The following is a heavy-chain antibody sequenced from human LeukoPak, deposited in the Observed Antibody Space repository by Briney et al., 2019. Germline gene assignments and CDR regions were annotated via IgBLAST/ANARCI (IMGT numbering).Heavy chain of an antibody. CDR1: GRSFSGYY. CDR2: INHSGST. Sequence: SETLSLTCAVYGRSFSGYYWRWIRQPPGKGLEWIGEINHSGSTNYNPSLKSRVTISVDTSKNQFSLKLSSVTAADAAVYYCARVGYYYGSESYYFDYWGQGTLVTVS. J-gene: IGHJ4*02. D-gene: IGHD3-10*01. CDR3: ARVGYYYGSESYYFDY. V-gene: IGHV4-34*01.